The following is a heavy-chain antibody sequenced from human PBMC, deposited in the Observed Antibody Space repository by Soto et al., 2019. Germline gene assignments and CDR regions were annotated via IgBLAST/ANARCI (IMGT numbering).Heavy chain of an antibody. CDR2: IYYTGST. CDR3: ARADYWTFCGCMDV. Sequence: PSETLSLTCTVSGGSISSYYWRWIRQRPGKGLEWVGYIYYTGSTYYSPSLKSRVTISVDTSKNQFSLKLNSVTAADTAVYYCARADYWTFCGCMDVAAQGPTFTVPS. J-gene: IGHJ6*02. D-gene: IGHD3-3*01. CDR1: GGSISSYY. V-gene: IGHV4-59*08.